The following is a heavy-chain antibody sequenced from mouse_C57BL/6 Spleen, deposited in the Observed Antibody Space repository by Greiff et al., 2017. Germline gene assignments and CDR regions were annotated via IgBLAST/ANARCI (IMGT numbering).Heavy chain of an antibody. CDR1: GYTFTGYW. CDR2: ILPGSGST. CDR3: ARGAPITTVVAPDFDY. J-gene: IGHJ2*01. Sequence: VKLMESGAELMKPGASVKLSCKATGYTFTGYWIEWVKQRPGHGLEWIGEILPGSGSTNYNEKFKGKATFTADTSSNTAYMQLSSLTTEASAIYYYARGAPITTVVAPDFDYWGQGTTLTVSS. V-gene: IGHV1-9*01. D-gene: IGHD1-1*01.